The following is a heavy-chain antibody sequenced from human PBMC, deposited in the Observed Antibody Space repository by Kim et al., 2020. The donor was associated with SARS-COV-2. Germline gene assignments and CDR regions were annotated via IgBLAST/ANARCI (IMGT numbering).Heavy chain of an antibody. CDR2: ISSSSSYI. V-gene: IGHV3-21*01. D-gene: IGHD6-19*01. Sequence: GGSLRLSCAASGFTFSSYSMNWVRQAPGKGLEWVSSISSSSSYIYYADSVKGRFTISRDNAKNSLYLQMNSLRAEDTAVYYCARDQTHIAVAGGHGMDVWGQGTTVTVSS. CDR3: ARDQTHIAVAGGHGMDV. CDR1: GFTFSSYS. J-gene: IGHJ6*02.